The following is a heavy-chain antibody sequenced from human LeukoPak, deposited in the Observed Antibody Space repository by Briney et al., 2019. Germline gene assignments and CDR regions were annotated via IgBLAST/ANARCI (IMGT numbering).Heavy chain of an antibody. Sequence: PSETLSLTCTVSGGSISSSSYYWSWIRQPPGKGLEWIGYIYYSGSTNYNPSLKSRVTISVDTSKNQFSLKLSSVTAADTAVYYCARLGYSYGLGAYYYYYYMDVWGKGTTVTVSS. V-gene: IGHV4-61*01. D-gene: IGHD5-18*01. CDR1: GGSISSSSYY. CDR3: ARLGYSYGLGAYYYYYYMDV. J-gene: IGHJ6*03. CDR2: IYYSGST.